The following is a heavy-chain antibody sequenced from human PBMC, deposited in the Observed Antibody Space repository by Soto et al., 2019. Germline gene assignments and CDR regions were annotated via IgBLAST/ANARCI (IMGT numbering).Heavy chain of an antibody. J-gene: IGHJ6*02. CDR1: GGSFSDAF. V-gene: IGHV4-34*12. CDR2: VFHTGNT. CDR3: ARAPRELLAEGPLFLYYYYGLDV. Sequence: QVHLQQWGAGLLKPSGTLSLTCAVSGGSFSDAFWSWVRQSPGRGLEWIGEVFHTGNTNYNPSLKSRVTLSVATAKNQSSLRLTSVTAADSAVYYCARAPRELLAEGPLFLYYYYGLDVWGQGTTVTVSS. D-gene: IGHD1-7*01.